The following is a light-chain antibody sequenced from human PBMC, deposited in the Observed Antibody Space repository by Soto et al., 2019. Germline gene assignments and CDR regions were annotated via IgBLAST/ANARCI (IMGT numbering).Light chain of an antibody. CDR3: SARDGSLSGVV. CDR1: SSNIGSNH. V-gene: IGLV1-47*01. Sequence: QSVLTQPPSTSGTPGQRVTISRCGSSSNIGSNHVYWYQQFPGMAPKLLMYRSDQRPTGVPDRFSGSKSGTSASLAISGLRYDDEADYYCSARDGSLSGVVSGGGTKLTVL. J-gene: IGLJ2*01. CDR2: RSD.